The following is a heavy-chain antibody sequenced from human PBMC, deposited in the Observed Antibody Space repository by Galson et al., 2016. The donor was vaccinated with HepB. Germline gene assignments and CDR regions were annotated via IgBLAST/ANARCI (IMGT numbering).Heavy chain of an antibody. J-gene: IGHJ4*02. CDR2: ISYNGNTK. Sequence: SLRLSCAASGFTFSNYGMHWVRQSPDKGLEWVAVISYNGNTKFYADSVKGRFTISRDNSKNTLFLQMNSLRREDTAIYYCAKDRWERPTSCSFEDWGQGTLVTVSS. V-gene: IGHV3-30*18. D-gene: IGHD1-26*01. CDR1: GFTFSNYG. CDR3: AKDRWERPTSCSFED.